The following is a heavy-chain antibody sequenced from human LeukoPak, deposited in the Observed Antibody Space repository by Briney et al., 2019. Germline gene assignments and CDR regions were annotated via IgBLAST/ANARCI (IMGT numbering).Heavy chain of an antibody. V-gene: IGHV4-31*03. J-gene: IGHJ6*02. CDR1: GGSISSGGYY. Sequence: PSETLSLTCTVSGGSISSGGYYWSWIRQHPGKGLEWIGYIYYSGSTYYNPSLKSRVTISVDTSKNQFSLKLSSVTAADTAAYYCASGSDNSYYYYGMDVWGQGTTVTVSS. CDR2: IYYSGST. D-gene: IGHD4-23*01. CDR3: ASGSDNSYYYYGMDV.